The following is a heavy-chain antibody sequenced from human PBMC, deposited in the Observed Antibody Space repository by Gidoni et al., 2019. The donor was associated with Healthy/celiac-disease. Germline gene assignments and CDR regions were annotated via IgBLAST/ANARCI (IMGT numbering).Heavy chain of an antibody. CDR3: ARRDGYNWGYGR. J-gene: IGHJ4*02. V-gene: IGHV3-74*01. D-gene: IGHD5-12*01. Sequence: EVQLVESGGGLVQPGGSLRLSCAASGCPFSSDWMHWVRQAPGKGLVWVSRIKSDGSSTSYADSVKGRFTISRDNAKNTLYLQMNSLRAEDTAVYYCARRDGYNWGYGRWGQGTLVTVSS. CDR2: IKSDGSST. CDR1: GCPFSSDW.